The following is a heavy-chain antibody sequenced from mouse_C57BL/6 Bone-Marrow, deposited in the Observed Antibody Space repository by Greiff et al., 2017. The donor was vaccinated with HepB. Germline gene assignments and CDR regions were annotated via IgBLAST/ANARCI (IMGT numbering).Heavy chain of an antibody. D-gene: IGHD1-1*02. J-gene: IGHJ2*01. CDR2: INPSTGGT. Sequence: EVQRVESGPELVKPGASVKISCKASGYSFTGYYMNWVKQSPEKSLEWIREINPSTGGTTYNQKFKAKATLTVDKSSSTAYMQLKSLTSEDSAVYYCARYYALYFDYWGQGTTLTVSS. V-gene: IGHV1-42*01. CDR1: GYSFTGYY. CDR3: ARYYALYFDY.